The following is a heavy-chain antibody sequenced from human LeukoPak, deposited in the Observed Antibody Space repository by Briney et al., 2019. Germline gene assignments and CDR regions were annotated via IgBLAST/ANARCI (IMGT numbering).Heavy chain of an antibody. Sequence: GESLKISCKGSGYSFTSYWIGWVRQMPGKGLEWMGIISPGDSDTRYSPSFQGQVTISADNSISTAYLQWSSLKASDTAMYYCARRLSSSGWYTFDYWGQGSLVTVSS. V-gene: IGHV5-51*01. J-gene: IGHJ4*02. CDR3: ARRLSSSGWYTFDY. D-gene: IGHD6-19*01. CDR1: GYSFTSYW. CDR2: ISPGDSDT.